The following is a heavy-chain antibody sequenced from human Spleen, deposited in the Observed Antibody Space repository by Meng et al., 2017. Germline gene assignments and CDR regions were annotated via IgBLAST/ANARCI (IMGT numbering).Heavy chain of an antibody. CDR3: ARTYSSSYD. V-gene: IGHV4-38-2*01. J-gene: IGHJ4*02. CDR2: IYQSGST. D-gene: IGHD6-13*01. CDR1: GYSITGSYN. Sequence: GSLRLSCAVSGYSITGSYNWGWIRQSPGKGLEWIGSIYQSGSTYYNPSLKSRVTISVDTSKNQFSLKLSSVTAADTAVYYCARTYSSSYDWGQGTLVTVSS.